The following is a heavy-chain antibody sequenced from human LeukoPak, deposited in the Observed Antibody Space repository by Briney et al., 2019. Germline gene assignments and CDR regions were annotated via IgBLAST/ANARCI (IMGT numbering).Heavy chain of an antibody. V-gene: IGHV3-48*01. CDR3: ARVGGSLDY. J-gene: IGHJ4*02. D-gene: IGHD3-16*01. CDR2: ISSSSSTI. Sequence: GGSLRLSCAASGFTFSSYSMNWVRQAPGKGLEWVSYISSSSSTIYYADSVKGRFTISRDNSKNTLYLQMNSLRAEDTAVYYCARVGGSLDYWGQGTLVTVSS. CDR1: GFTFSSYS.